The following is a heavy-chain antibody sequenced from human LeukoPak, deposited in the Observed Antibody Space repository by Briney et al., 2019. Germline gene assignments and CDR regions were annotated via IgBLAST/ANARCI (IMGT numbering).Heavy chain of an antibody. CDR1: GYTFTSYG. D-gene: IGHD3-10*01. CDR3: ATPGDYGSGSYLSAFDI. V-gene: IGHV1-69*05. Sequence: SVKVSCKASGYTFTSYGISWVRQAPGQGLEWMGGIIPIFGTANYAHKFQGRVTITTDESTSTAYMELSSLRSEDTAVYYCATPGDYGSGSYLSAFDIWGQGTMVTVSS. J-gene: IGHJ3*02. CDR2: IIPIFGTA.